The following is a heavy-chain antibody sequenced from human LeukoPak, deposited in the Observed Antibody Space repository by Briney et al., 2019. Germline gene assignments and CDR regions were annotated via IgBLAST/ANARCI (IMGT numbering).Heavy chain of an antibody. CDR3: ARSLWQQFDY. Sequence: SGPTLANPTQTLTLTCTFSGFSLSTGGMGVGWIRQPPGKALEWLAFIFWDDNEHYSPSLKNRLTITKDTSKNQVVLTMTNMDPVDTATYYCARSLWQQFDYWGQGTLVTVSS. J-gene: IGHJ4*02. V-gene: IGHV2-5*02. CDR1: GFSLSTGGMG. D-gene: IGHD6-13*01. CDR2: IFWDDNE.